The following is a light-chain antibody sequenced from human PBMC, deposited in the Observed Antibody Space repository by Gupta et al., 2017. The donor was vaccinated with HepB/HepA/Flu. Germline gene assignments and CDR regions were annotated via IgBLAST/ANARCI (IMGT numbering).Light chain of an antibody. Sequence: QSALTQPASVAGSPGQSITISCTGSSSYVGGYNYVSWYQQYPGKAPKLMIYDVSNRPSGVSNRFSGSKSGNTASLTISGLQAEDEDDYYCSSYTSSNTLVFGRGTKLTVL. CDR1: SSYVGGYNY. J-gene: IGLJ3*02. V-gene: IGLV2-14*01. CDR2: DVS. CDR3: SSYTSSNTLV.